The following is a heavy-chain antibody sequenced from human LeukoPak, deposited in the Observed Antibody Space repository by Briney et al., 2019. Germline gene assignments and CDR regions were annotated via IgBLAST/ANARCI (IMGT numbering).Heavy chain of an antibody. Sequence: SETLSLTCTVSGGSISSYYWSWIRQPPGKGREWIGYIYYSGSTNYNPSLKSRVTISVDTSKNQFSLKLSSVTAADTAVYYCARVPGYSSSSPFDYWGQGTLVTVSS. CDR3: ARVPGYSSSSPFDY. D-gene: IGHD6-13*01. J-gene: IGHJ4*02. CDR2: IYYSGST. CDR1: GGSISSYY. V-gene: IGHV4-59*01.